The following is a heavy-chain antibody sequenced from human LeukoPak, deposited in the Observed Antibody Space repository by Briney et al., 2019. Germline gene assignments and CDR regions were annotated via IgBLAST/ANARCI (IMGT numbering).Heavy chain of an antibody. CDR2: ISAYNGNT. D-gene: IGHD3-22*01. V-gene: IGHV1-18*01. CDR3: ARDRGYDRSGMHFDY. CDR1: GHTFSNYG. J-gene: IGHJ4*02. Sequence: ASVKVSCKASGHTFSNYGISWVRQAPGQGLEWMGWISAYNGNTNYAQNFQGGITMTTDTSTTTAYMELRSLRSDDTAVYYCARDRGYDRSGMHFDYWGQGTLVTVSS.